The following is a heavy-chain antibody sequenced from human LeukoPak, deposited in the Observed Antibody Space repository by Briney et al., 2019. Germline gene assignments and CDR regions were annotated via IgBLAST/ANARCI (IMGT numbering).Heavy chain of an antibody. Sequence: GGSLRLSCAASGFTVSSNYMSWVRQAPGKGLEWVSVIYSGGSTYYADSVKGRFTISRDNSKNTLYLQMNSLRAEDTAVYYCARGPAWELPIAYFDYWGQGTLVTVSS. V-gene: IGHV3-66*02. CDR1: GFTVSSNY. J-gene: IGHJ4*02. D-gene: IGHD1-26*01. CDR2: IYSGGST. CDR3: ARGPAWELPIAYFDY.